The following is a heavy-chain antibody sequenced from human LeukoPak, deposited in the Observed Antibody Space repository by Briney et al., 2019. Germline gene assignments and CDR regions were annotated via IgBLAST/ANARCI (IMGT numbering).Heavy chain of an antibody. J-gene: IGHJ4*02. V-gene: IGHV3-9*01. Sequence: RPGRSLRLSCAASGFTFDDYAMHWVRQAPGKGLEWVSGISWNSGSIGYADSVKGRFTISRDNAKNSLYLQMNSLRAEDTALYYCAKDMGYSSSWYYFDYWGQGTLVTVSS. CDR3: AKDMGYSSSWYYFDY. CDR2: ISWNSGSI. CDR1: GFTFDDYA. D-gene: IGHD6-13*01.